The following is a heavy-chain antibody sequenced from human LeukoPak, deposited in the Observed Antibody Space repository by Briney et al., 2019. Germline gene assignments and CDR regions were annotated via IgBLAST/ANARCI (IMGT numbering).Heavy chain of an antibody. J-gene: IGHJ4*02. V-gene: IGHV3-15*01. CDR2: IKSKTDGGTT. CDR1: GFTFSSYA. D-gene: IGHD3-10*01. Sequence: PGGSLRLSCAASGFTFSSYAMSWVRQAPGKGLEWVGRIKSKTDGGTTDYAAPVKGRFSISRDDSKNTLYLQMNGLKTEDTAVYYCTTEELITMIRGVKYYFDYWGQGTLVTVSS. CDR3: TTEELITMIRGVKYYFDY.